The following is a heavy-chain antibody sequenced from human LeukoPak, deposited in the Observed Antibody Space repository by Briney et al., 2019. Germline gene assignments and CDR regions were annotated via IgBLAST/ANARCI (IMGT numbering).Heavy chain of an antibody. CDR3: ARASAGNSEIVPAGYYFDS. J-gene: IGHJ4*02. D-gene: IGHD2-2*01. CDR2: IYHSGTT. Sequence: PSETLSLTCSVSGGFISSSNWWSWVRQSPGGGLEWIGEIYHSGTTYYNPPLESRVTVSVDKFKNQFSLKLSSVTAADTAVYYCARASAGNSEIVPAGYYFDSWGQGTLVTVSS. CDR1: GGFISSSNW. V-gene: IGHV4-4*02.